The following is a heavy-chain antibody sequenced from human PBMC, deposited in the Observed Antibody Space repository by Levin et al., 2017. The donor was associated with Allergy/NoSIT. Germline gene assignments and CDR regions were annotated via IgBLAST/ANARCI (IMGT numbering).Heavy chain of an antibody. Sequence: GGSLRLSCTASGITVGNNYMCWVRQAPGKGLEWVSLIYSGGSTHYADSVEGRFTITRDSSKNTLYLQMNRLRAEDTAMYYCATRGSGRSLDSWGQGTLVTVSS. CDR3: ATRGSGRSLDS. V-gene: IGHV3-53*01. J-gene: IGHJ4*02. CDR1: GITVGNNY. CDR2: IYSGGST. D-gene: IGHD3-10*01.